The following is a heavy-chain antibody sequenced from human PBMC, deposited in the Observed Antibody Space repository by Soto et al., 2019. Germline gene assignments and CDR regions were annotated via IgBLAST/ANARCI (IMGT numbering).Heavy chain of an antibody. Sequence: QVQLVQSGAEVKKPGASVKVSCKASGYSFTSCAMHWVRQDPGQRLEWMGWINAGNGNTKYSQKFQGRVTITRDTSASTAYMELSSLRSEDTVVYYCARGGLALMDVWGQGTTVTVSS. V-gene: IGHV1-3*01. J-gene: IGHJ6*02. CDR2: INAGNGNT. CDR3: ARGGLALMDV. D-gene: IGHD3-16*01. CDR1: GYSFTSCA.